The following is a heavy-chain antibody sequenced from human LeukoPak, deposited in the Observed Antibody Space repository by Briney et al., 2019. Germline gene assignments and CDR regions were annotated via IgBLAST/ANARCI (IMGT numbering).Heavy chain of an antibody. CDR2: INPNSGGA. CDR1: GYIFTGYY. D-gene: IGHD3-22*01. V-gene: IGHV1-2*02. Sequence: GASVKVSCKASGYIFTGYYMHWVRQAPGQGLEWMGWINPNSGGADYAQKFQGRVTMTRDTSISTAYMALSRLKSDDTAVYYCARVTGYMIEDYFDYWGQGTLVTVSS. CDR3: ARVTGYMIEDYFDY. J-gene: IGHJ4*02.